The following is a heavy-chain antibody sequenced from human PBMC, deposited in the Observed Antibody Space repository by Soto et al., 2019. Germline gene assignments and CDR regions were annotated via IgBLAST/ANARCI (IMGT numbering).Heavy chain of an antibody. D-gene: IGHD3-22*01. CDR2: IYNSGST. Sequence: QVQLQESGPGLVKPSQTLSLMCTVSGGSISSGDFYWSWIRQPPGKGLEWIGYIYNSGSTYYNPSLKSRVTISVDTSENQFPLKLTSVTAADTAVYYCARGGYYYDSSGPVDYWGQGTQVTVSS. J-gene: IGHJ4*02. CDR3: ARGGYYYDSSGPVDY. V-gene: IGHV4-30-4*01. CDR1: GGSISSGDFY.